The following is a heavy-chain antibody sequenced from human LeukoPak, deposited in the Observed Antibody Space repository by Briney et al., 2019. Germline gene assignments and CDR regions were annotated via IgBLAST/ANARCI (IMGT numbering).Heavy chain of an antibody. V-gene: IGHV1-18*01. CDR2: ISAYNGNT. D-gene: IGHD3-9*01. CDR1: ANSFTTYG. CDR3: ARETYYDILTGYVDYYGMDV. J-gene: IGHJ6*02. Sequence: ASVKVSCKASANSFTTYGFSWVRQAPGQGPEWMGWISAYNGNTNYAQKLQGRVTMTIDTSTTTAYMELRSLRSDDTAVYYCARETYYDILTGYVDYYGMDVWGQGTTVTVSS.